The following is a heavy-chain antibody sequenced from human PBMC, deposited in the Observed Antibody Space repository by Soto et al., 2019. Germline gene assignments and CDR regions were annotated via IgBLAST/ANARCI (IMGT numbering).Heavy chain of an antibody. Sequence: QVQLVQSGGEVKKLVASVKVSSKASAYTFTNYGISWVRQAPRQGLEWMGWISAYNGNINYAQKCRGRVTMTTDTSTSSAYLEVRSLRSDDTDVYYCARIGSSWNLREFDSWGQGTLDTVSS. D-gene: IGHD6-13*01. CDR1: AYTFTNYG. CDR2: ISAYNGNI. J-gene: IGHJ4*02. CDR3: ARIGSSWNLREFDS. V-gene: IGHV1-18*01.